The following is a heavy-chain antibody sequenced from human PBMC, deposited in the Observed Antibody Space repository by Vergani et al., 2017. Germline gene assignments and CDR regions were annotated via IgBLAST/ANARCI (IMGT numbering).Heavy chain of an antibody. Sequence: QVQLQQWGAGLLKPSETLSLTCAVYGGSFSGYYWSWIRQPPGKGLEWIGEINHSGSTNYNPSLKSRVTISVDTSKNQFSLKLSSVTAADTAVYYCARGLWESLWFGEFSPKEINYYYYYGMDVWGQGTTVTVSS. V-gene: IGHV4-34*01. CDR3: ARGLWESLWFGEFSPKEINYYYYYGMDV. CDR2: INHSGST. CDR1: GGSFSGYY. D-gene: IGHD3-10*01. J-gene: IGHJ6*02.